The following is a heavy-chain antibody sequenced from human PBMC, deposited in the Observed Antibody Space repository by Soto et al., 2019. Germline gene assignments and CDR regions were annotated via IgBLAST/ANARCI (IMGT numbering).Heavy chain of an antibody. CDR2: INHSGST. V-gene: IGHV4-34*01. Sequence: QVQLQQWGAGLLKPSETLSLTCAVYGGSFSGYYWSWIRQPPGKGLEWIGEINHSGSTNYNPSLKSRVTISVDTSKHQFSLQLSSVTAADTAVYYCARGRVPQDWGQGTLVTVSS. J-gene: IGHJ4*02. CDR1: GGSFSGYY. CDR3: ARGRVPQD.